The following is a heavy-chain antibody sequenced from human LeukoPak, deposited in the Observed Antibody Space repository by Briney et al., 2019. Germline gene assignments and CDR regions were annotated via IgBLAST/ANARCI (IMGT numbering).Heavy chain of an antibody. V-gene: IGHV3-33*01. Sequence: GGSLGLSCAASGFTFSSNGTQWVRQAPGKGLGWVALIWYDGSKKYYADSVKGRFTISRDNSENTLYLQLNSLRAEDTAIYYCARLQGVSTFDYWGQGTLVTVSS. CDR1: GFTFSSNG. J-gene: IGHJ4*02. CDR3: ARLQGVSTFDY. CDR2: IWYDGSKK. D-gene: IGHD5/OR15-5a*01.